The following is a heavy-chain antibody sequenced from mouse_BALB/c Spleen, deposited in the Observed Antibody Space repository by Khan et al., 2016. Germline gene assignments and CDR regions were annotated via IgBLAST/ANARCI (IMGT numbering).Heavy chain of an antibody. Sequence: QIQLVQSGPDLKKPGETVKISCKASGYTFTNYGMNWVKQAPGKGLKWMGWINTNTGEPTYAEEFKGRFDFSLETSATTAYLQINNLKNEDTATYFCAEDYYGSNWFAYWGQGTLVTVSA. J-gene: IGHJ3*01. CDR1: GYTFTNYG. V-gene: IGHV9-3*02. D-gene: IGHD1-1*01. CDR3: AEDYYGSNWFAY. CDR2: INTNTGEP.